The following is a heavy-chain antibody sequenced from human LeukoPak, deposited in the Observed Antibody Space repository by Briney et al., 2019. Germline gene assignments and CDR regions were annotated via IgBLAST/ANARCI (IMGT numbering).Heavy chain of an antibody. Sequence: ASVKVSCKASGYTFTSYGYNWVRQAPGQGLEWMGWISAYNGNTNFAQKFQGRVTMTTVTSTSTVYMELRSLTSDDTAVYYCARAKTLEPTPSNAFDIWGQGTMVTVSS. V-gene: IGHV1-18*01. CDR1: GYTFTSYG. J-gene: IGHJ3*02. CDR3: ARAKTLEPTPSNAFDI. D-gene: IGHD1-1*01. CDR2: ISAYNGNT.